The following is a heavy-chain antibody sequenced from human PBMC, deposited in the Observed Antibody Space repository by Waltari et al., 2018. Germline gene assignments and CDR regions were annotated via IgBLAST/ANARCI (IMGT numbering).Heavy chain of an antibody. CDR2: IQRSGRT. CDR3: ARDRGRGIYLDS. D-gene: IGHD2-15*01. V-gene: IGHV4-4*02. Sequence: QPQLQESGPGLVKPSGTLSLTCTVSGDSLSSSDWWSWVRQTPEKGLEWIGQIQRSGRTHYNPSFESRVTISIDTSKNQFSLKVTSTTAADTAVYYCARDRGRGIYLDSWGRGTLVTVSP. J-gene: IGHJ4*02. CDR1: GDSLSSSDW.